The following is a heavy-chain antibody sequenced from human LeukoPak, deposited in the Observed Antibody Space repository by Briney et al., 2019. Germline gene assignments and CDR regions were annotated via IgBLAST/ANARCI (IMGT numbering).Heavy chain of an antibody. Sequence: SETLSLTCAVYGGSFSGYYWSWIRQPPGKGLEWIGEINHSGSTNYNPSPKSRVTISVDTSENQFSLKLSSVTAADTAVYYCARMGPEMATIRDYWGQGTLVTVSS. CDR1: GGSFSGYY. J-gene: IGHJ4*02. CDR3: ARMGPEMATIRDY. D-gene: IGHD5-24*01. V-gene: IGHV4-34*01. CDR2: INHSGST.